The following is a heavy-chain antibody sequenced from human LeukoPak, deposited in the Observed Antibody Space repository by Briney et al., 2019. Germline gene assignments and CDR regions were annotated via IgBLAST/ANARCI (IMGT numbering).Heavy chain of an antibody. CDR1: GFTLSSYA. CDR3: AKDDGIVVVPAYWFDY. V-gene: IGHV3-23*01. CDR2: ISGSGGST. J-gene: IGHJ4*02. D-gene: IGHD2-2*01. Sequence: GGSLRLSCAASGFTLSSYAMSWVRQAPGKGLEWVSAISGSGGSTYYADSVKGRFTISRDNSKNTLYLQMNSLRAEDTAVYYCAKDDGIVVVPAYWFDYWGQGTLVTVSS.